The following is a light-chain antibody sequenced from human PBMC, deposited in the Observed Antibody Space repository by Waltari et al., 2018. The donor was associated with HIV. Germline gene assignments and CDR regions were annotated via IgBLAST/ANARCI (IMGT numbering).Light chain of an antibody. J-gene: IGLJ2*01. CDR1: SSNLGNNY. CDR2: DNN. CDR3: GTWDSSLGGVV. Sequence: QSVLTQPPSVSAAPGQKVTISCSGSSSNLGNNYVSWYQQLPGTAPKLLIYDNNKRPPGIPDRFAGSKSGTSATLGITGLQTGDEADYYCGTWDSSLGGVVFGGGTKLTVL. V-gene: IGLV1-51*01.